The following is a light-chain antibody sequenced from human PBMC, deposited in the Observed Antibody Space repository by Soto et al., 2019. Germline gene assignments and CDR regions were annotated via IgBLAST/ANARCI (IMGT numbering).Light chain of an antibody. J-gene: IGKJ4*01. Sequence: MVVTQAPHTLTLSPGKRATLSYRASQSVSGYLAWYQQKPGQAPRLLIHGASTRATGIPARFSGSGSGTEFTLGISSLQSEEFAVHYCQQYNNWPRTFGGGTKVDIK. CDR2: GAS. CDR3: QQYNNWPRT. CDR1: QSVSGY. V-gene: IGKV3-15*01.